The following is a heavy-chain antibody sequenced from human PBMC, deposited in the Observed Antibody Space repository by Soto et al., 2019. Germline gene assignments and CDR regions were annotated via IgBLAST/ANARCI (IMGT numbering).Heavy chain of an antibody. CDR3: ARLEMLGDYNWFDP. Sequence: SETLSLTCTVSGGSISSSRYYWGWIRQPPGKGLAWIGSIYYSGSTSYNPSLKSRVTISVDTSKNQFSLKLSSVTAADTAVYYCARLEMLGDYNWFDPWGQGTLVTVSS. J-gene: IGHJ5*02. D-gene: IGHD2-8*01. CDR2: IYYSGST. V-gene: IGHV4-39*01. CDR1: GGSISSSRYY.